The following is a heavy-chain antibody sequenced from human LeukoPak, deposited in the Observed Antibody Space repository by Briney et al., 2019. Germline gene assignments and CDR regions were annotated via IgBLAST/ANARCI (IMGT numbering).Heavy chain of an antibody. D-gene: IGHD3-22*01. Sequence: PSETLSLTCTVSGGSFSSYYWSWIRQPPGKGLEWIGYIYYSGSTNYNPSLKSRVTISVGTSKNQFSLKLSSVTAADTAVYYCALYYYDSSGYYTFDYWGQGTLVTVSS. V-gene: IGHV4-59*08. CDR3: ALYYYDSSGYYTFDY. CDR1: GGSFSSYY. CDR2: IYYSGST. J-gene: IGHJ4*02.